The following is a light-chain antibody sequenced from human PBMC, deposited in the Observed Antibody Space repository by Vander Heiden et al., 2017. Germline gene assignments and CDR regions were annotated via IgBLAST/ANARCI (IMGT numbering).Light chain of an antibody. V-gene: IGKV2-28*01. Sequence: DIVMTQSLLPLPVTPGEPASISCRSSQSLLHSNGYNYLDWYLQKPGQSPQLLIYLGSNRASGVPDRFSGSGSGTDFTLKISRVEAEDVGVYYCMQALQTPPFTFGSGTKVDIK. CDR1: QSLLHSNGYNY. J-gene: IGKJ3*01. CDR2: LGS. CDR3: MQALQTPPFT.